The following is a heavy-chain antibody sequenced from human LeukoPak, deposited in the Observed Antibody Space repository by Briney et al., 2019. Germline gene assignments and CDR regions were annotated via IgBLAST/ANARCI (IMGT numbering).Heavy chain of an antibody. Sequence: GRSLRLSCAASGFTFSSYGMHWVRQAPGKGLEWVAVMSYDGSNKYYADSVKGRFTISRDNSKNTLYLQMNSLRAEDTAVYYCAKDHSGGLLWFGESRLRGQGTLVTVSS. CDR3: AKDHSGGLLWFGESRL. CDR1: GFTFSSYG. CDR2: MSYDGSNK. J-gene: IGHJ4*02. D-gene: IGHD3-10*01. V-gene: IGHV3-30*18.